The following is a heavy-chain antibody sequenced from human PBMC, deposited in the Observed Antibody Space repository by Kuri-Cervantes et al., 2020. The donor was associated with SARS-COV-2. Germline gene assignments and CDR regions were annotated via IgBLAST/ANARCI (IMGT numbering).Heavy chain of an antibody. Sequence: SVKVSCKASGGTFSSYAISWVRQAPGQGLEWMGGIIPIFGTANYAQKFRGRVTITADESTSTVYMELSSLRSEDTAVYYCARDPPYYYDSSGSQPSYCLDYWGQGTLVTVSS. CDR3: ARDPPYYYDSSGSQPSYCLDY. J-gene: IGHJ4*02. CDR2: IIPIFGTA. CDR1: GGTFSSYA. D-gene: IGHD3-22*01. V-gene: IGHV1-69*13.